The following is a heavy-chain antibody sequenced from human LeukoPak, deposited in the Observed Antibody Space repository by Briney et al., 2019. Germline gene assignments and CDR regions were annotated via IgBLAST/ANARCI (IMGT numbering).Heavy chain of an antibody. CDR3: ARVLSGGYSSGWYYYGMDV. V-gene: IGHV4-59*01. J-gene: IGHJ6*02. D-gene: IGHD6-19*01. Sequence: SETLSLTCTVSGGSISSYNWSWIRQPPGKGLEWIGYIYYSGSTNYNPSLKSRVTISVDTSKKQFSPKLSSVTAADTAVYYCARVLSGGYSSGWYYYGMDVWGQGTTVTVSS. CDR2: IYYSGST. CDR1: GGSISSYN.